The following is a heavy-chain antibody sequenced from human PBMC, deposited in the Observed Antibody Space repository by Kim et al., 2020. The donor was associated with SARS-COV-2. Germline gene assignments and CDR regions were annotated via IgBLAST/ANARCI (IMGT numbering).Heavy chain of an antibody. CDR1: GFTFSSYS. J-gene: IGHJ4*02. V-gene: IGHV3-21*01. Sequence: GGSLRLSCAASGFTFSSYSMNWVRQAPGKGLEWVSSISSSSSYINYADSVKGRFTISRDNAKNSLYLQMNSLRAEDTAVYYCAPRHYYDSSGYWGQGTLVTVSS. CDR3: APRHYYDSSGY. D-gene: IGHD3-22*01. CDR2: ISSSSSYI.